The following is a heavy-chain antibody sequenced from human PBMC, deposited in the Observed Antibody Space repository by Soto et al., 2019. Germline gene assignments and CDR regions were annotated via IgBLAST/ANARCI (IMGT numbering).Heavy chain of an antibody. CDR3: AREGNGYGTYFDY. CDR1: GFTFRTYW. D-gene: IGHD5-18*01. J-gene: IGHJ4*02. V-gene: IGHV3-7*01. CDR2: IRQDGNER. Sequence: EVQLVESGGGLVQPGGSLRLSCAASGFTFRTYWMSWVRQAPGKGLEWMANIRQDGNERYYVDSVKGRFTISRDNAKYSLYLQMNSLTDEDTALYYCAREGNGYGTYFDYWGQGTLVTVSS.